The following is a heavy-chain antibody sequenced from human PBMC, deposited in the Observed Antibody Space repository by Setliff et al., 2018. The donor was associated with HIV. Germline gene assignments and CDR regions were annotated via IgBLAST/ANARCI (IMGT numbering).Heavy chain of an antibody. Sequence: SETLSLICAVYGGSFSGYYWTWIRQPPGRGLEWIGEIIHSGGTNYNRSLKGRVTISVDTSKNQFSLNLSSVTAADTAVYYCARGGLGVVGAIDYWSQGTLVTVSS. J-gene: IGHJ4*02. CDR2: IIHSGGT. D-gene: IGHD2-15*01. V-gene: IGHV4-34*01. CDR3: ARGGLGVVGAIDY. CDR1: GGSFSGYY.